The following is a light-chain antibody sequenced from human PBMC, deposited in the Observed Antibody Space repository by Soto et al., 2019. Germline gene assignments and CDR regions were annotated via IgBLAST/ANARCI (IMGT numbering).Light chain of an antibody. CDR1: QGLSNN. Sequence: EIQLTQSPSFLSASVGDRVTITCRASQGLSNNVAWYQLKPGKAPNLLIYTAFTLQSGVPSRFSGSGSGTEFTLTISSLQPEDSATYYCQQANSYPLTFGGGTKVEIK. J-gene: IGKJ4*01. V-gene: IGKV1-9*01. CDR2: TAF. CDR3: QQANSYPLT.